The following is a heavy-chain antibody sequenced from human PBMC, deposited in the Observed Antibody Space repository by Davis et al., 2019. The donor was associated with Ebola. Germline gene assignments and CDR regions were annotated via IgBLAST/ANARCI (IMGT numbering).Heavy chain of an antibody. CDR3: ARFGVEMATNTGMDV. CDR1: GGTFSSYA. J-gene: IGHJ6*02. CDR2: IIPIFGTA. V-gene: IGHV1-69*13. Sequence: SVKVSCKASGGTFSSYAISWVRQAPGQGLEWMGGIIPIFGTANYAQKFQGRVTITADESTSTAYMVLSSLRSEDTAVYYCARFGVEMATNTGMDVWGQGTTVTVSS. D-gene: IGHD5-24*01.